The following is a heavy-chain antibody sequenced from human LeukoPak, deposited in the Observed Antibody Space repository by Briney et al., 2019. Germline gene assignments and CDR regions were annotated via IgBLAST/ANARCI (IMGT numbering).Heavy chain of an antibody. CDR3: AKDRRFLEWLLGDY. Sequence: PGGSLRLSCAASGFTFSNYGMQWVRQAPGKGPEWVVFIRYDGGNKYYADSVKGRFTISRDNSKNTLYLQMNSLRAEDTAVYYCAKDRRFLEWLLGDYWGQGTLVTVSS. V-gene: IGHV3-30*02. CDR1: GFTFSNYG. CDR2: IRYDGGNK. D-gene: IGHD3-3*01. J-gene: IGHJ4*02.